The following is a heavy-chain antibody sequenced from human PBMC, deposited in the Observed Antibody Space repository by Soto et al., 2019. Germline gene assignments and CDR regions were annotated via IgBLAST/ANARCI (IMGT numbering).Heavy chain of an antibody. CDR3: ARYSYGYFAY. CDR2: INHSGST. D-gene: IGHD5-18*01. J-gene: IGHJ4*02. CDR1: GGSFSGYY. Sequence: QVQLQQWGAGLLKPSETLSLTCAVYGGSFSGYYWSWIRQPPGKGLEWIGEINHSGSTNYNPSLKSRVTISVDTSKNQFSLTLSSVTAADTAVYYCARYSYGYFAYWGQGTLVTVSS. V-gene: IGHV4-34*01.